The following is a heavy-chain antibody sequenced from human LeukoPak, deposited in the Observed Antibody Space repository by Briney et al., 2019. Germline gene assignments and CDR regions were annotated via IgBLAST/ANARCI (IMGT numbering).Heavy chain of an antibody. CDR2: INSSGSTI. CDR1: GFTFSSYE. D-gene: IGHD5-24*01. Sequence: PGGSLRLSCAASGFTFSSYEMNWVRQAPGKGLEWVSYINSSGSTIYYAGSVKGRFTISRDNAKNSLYLQMNSLRAEDTAVYYCARKMATIRRFRDPYYFDYWGQGTLVTVSS. CDR3: ARKMATIRRFRDPYYFDY. J-gene: IGHJ4*02. V-gene: IGHV3-48*03.